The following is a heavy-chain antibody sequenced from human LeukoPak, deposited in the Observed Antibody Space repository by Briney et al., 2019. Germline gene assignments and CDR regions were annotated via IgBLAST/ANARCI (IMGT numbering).Heavy chain of an antibody. D-gene: IGHD2-15*01. V-gene: IGHV4-31*03. J-gene: IGHJ4*02. CDR3: ARRGEYCSGGSCYSSSGALDY. CDR2: IYYSGST. Sequence: PSETLSLTCTVSGGSISSGGYYWSWIRQHPGKGLEWIGYIYYSGSTYYNPSLKSRVTISVDTSKNQFSLKLSSVTAADTAVYYCARRGEYCSGGSCYSSSGALDYWGQGTLVTVSS. CDR1: GGSISSGGYY.